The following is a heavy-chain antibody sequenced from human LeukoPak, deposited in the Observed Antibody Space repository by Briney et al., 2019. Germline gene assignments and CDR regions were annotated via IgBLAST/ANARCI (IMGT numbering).Heavy chain of an antibody. Sequence: SETLSLTCTVSGGSISSGGYYWSWIRQHPGKGLEWIGYIYYSGSTNYNPSLKSRVTISVDTSKNQFSLKLSSVTAADTAVYYCARGREYSGSYYDYWGQGTLVTVSS. CDR3: ARGREYSGSYYDY. D-gene: IGHD1-26*01. V-gene: IGHV4-61*08. J-gene: IGHJ4*02. CDR2: IYYSGST. CDR1: GGSISSGGYY.